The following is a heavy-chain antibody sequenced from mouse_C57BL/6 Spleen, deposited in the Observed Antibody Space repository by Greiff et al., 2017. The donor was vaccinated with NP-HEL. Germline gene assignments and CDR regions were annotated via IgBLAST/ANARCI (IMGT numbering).Heavy chain of an antibody. CDR3: ARTRKGAMDY. CDR1: GYTFTDYY. V-gene: IGHV1-19*01. J-gene: IGHJ4*01. CDR2: INPYNGGT. Sequence: VQLVESGPVLVKPGASVKMSCKASGYTFTDYYMNWVKQSHGKSLEWIGVINPYNGGTSYNQKFKGKATLTVDKSSSTAYMELNSLTSEDSAVYYCARTRKGAMDYWGQGTSVTVSS.